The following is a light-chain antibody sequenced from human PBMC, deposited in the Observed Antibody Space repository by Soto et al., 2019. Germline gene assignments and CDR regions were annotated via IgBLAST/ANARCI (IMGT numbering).Light chain of an antibody. CDR1: SSDIGAYDY. Sequence: SVLTQPASLSGSPGQSITISCTGNSSDIGAYDYVSWLQQNTGKAPKLMISEVNNRPSGVSNRFSGCKSGKTGYLTISGLQFEDAAEYSCSSYTSSFTPLFAPGPKGPVL. CDR3: SSYTSSFTPL. J-gene: IGLJ1*01. CDR2: EVN. V-gene: IGLV2-14*01.